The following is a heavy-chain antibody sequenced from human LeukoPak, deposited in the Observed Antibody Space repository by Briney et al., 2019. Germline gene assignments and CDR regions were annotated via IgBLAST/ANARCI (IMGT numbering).Heavy chain of an antibody. CDR1: GGSISSYY. Sequence: SETLSLTYTVSGGSISSYYWSWIRQPPGKGLEWIGYIYYSGSTNYNPSLKSRVTISVDTSKNQFSLKLSSVTAADTAVYYCARGEVYRSYYYYGMDVWGQGTTVTVSS. D-gene: IGHD1-14*01. CDR2: IYYSGST. J-gene: IGHJ6*02. CDR3: ARGEVYRSYYYYGMDV. V-gene: IGHV4-59*01.